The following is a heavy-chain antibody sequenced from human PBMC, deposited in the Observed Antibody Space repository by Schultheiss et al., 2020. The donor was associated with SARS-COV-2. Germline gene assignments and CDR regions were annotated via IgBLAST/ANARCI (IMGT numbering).Heavy chain of an antibody. D-gene: IGHD2-2*01. CDR3: ARTMGYCSTTSCPYFDY. CDR2: VYYSGST. V-gene: IGHV4-61*01. CDR1: GGSIKTHFYY. Sequence: GSLSLTCSVSGGSIKTHFYYWAWIRQTPGKGLEWIGSVYYSGSTNYNPSLKTRLTISADTSKNQFSLKLTSVTAADTAVYYCARTMGYCSTTSCPYFDYWGQGTLVTVSS. J-gene: IGHJ4*02.